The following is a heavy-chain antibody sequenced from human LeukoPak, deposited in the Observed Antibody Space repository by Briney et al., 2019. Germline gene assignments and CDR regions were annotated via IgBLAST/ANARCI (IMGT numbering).Heavy chain of an antibody. J-gene: IGHJ3*02. CDR1: GGSISSYY. CDR2: IYYSGST. D-gene: IGHD5-18*01. CDR3: ARDVEYSYGYRTGLDAFDI. V-gene: IGHV4-59*01. Sequence: SETLSLTCTVPGGSISSYYWSWIRQPPGKGLEWIGYIYYSGSTNYNPSLKSRVTISVDTSKNQFSLKLSSVTAADTAVYYCARDVEYSYGYRTGLDAFDIWGQGTMVTVSS.